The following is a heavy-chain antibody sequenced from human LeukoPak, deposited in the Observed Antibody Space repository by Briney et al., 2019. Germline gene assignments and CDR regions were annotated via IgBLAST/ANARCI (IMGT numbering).Heavy chain of an antibody. J-gene: IGHJ4*02. V-gene: IGHV4-59*01. D-gene: IGHD1-1*01. CDR3: ARDGAGTTGTGLDY. CDR1: GGSISSYY. Sequence: SETLSLTCTVSGGSISSYYWSWIRQPPGKGLEWIGYIYYSGSTNYNPSLKSRVTISVDTSKNQFSLKLSSVTAADTAVYYCARDGAGTTGTGLDYWGQGILATVSS. CDR2: IYYSGST.